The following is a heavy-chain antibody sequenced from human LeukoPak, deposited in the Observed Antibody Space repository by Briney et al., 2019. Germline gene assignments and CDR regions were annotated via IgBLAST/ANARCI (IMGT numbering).Heavy chain of an antibody. D-gene: IGHD3-10*01. CDR1: GFTFDDYA. CDR2: ISWNSGSI. Sequence: GGSLRLSCAASGFTFDDYAMHRVRQAPGKGLEWVSGISWNSGSIGCADSVKGRFTISRDNAKNSLYLQMNSLRAEDTALYYCAKDRGSGSYYSGYFDYWGQGTLVTASS. V-gene: IGHV3-9*01. J-gene: IGHJ4*02. CDR3: AKDRGSGSYYSGYFDY.